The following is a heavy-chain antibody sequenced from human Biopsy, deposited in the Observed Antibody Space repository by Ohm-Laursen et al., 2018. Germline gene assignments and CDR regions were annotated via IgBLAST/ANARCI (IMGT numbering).Heavy chain of an antibody. CDR3: ARHPTGFWFDP. J-gene: IGHJ5*02. V-gene: IGHV4-39*01. CDR1: GGSVSSNVAY. CDR2: IFYSGIT. Sequence: SDTLSLTCTVSGGSVSSNVAYWAWIRQPPGKGLESIGSIFYSGITYYNPSLQSRVTMSVDTSKNQFSLNLTSVTAADTAVYYCARHPTGFWFDPWGHGTLVTVSS.